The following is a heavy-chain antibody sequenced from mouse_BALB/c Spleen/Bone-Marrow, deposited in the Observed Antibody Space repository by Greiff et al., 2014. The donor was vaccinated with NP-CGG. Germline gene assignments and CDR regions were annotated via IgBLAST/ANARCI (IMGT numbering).Heavy chain of an antibody. V-gene: IGHV1S81*02. CDR2: ISPSNGRS. CDR1: GYPFTSYW. Sequence: QVQLQQSRAELVKPGASVKLSCKASGYPFTSYWMHWVKQRPGQGLEWIGEISPSNGRSNYNEKFKSKATLTVDKSSSTAYMQLSGLTSEDSAVYYCTRSELRRGGYALDYWGLGTSVTVSS. D-gene: IGHD2-12*01. CDR3: TRSELRRGGYALDY. J-gene: IGHJ4*01.